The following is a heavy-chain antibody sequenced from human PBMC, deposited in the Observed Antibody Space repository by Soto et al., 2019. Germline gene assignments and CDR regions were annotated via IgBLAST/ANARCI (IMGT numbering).Heavy chain of an antibody. V-gene: IGHV3-23*01. Sequence: EVQLLESGGGLVQPGGSLRLSCAASGFTFSSYAMSWVRQAPGKGLEWVSAISGSGGSTYYADSVKGLFTISRDKSKNPLYLQMNSLRAEDTAVYYCARRSSGWYVDYWGQGNLVTVSS. CDR1: GFTFSSYA. CDR2: ISGSGGST. J-gene: IGHJ4*02. D-gene: IGHD6-19*01. CDR3: ARRSSGWYVDY.